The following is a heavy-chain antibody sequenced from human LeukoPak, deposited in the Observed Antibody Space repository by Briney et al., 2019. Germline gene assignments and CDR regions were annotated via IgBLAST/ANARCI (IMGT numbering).Heavy chain of an antibody. CDR1: GYTFTSYG. CDR3: ARDVVLMVYAIPSRWFDP. Sequence: ASVKVSCKASGYTFTSYGISWVRQAPGQGLEWMEWISAYNGNTNYAQKLQGRVTMTTDTSTSTAYMELRSLRSDDTAVYYCARDVVLMVYAIPSRWFDPWGQGTLVTVSS. J-gene: IGHJ5*02. V-gene: IGHV1-18*01. CDR2: ISAYNGNT. D-gene: IGHD2-8*01.